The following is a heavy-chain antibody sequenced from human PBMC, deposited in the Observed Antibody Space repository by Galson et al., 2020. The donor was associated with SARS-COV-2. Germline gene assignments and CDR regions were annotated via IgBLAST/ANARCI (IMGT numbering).Heavy chain of an antibody. D-gene: IGHD6-25*01. J-gene: IGHJ4*02. CDR2: INSDGRAT. V-gene: IGHV3-74*01. CDR1: GFGFRNYW. CDR3: ARSPFSGPAGDLDY. Sequence: ALHGESLKISCAASGFGFRNYWMHWVRQAPGKGLVWVSRINSDGRATHYSESMKDRFTISRDNAKNTLYLQMHSLRVEDTAVYYCARSPFSGPAGDLDYWGQGTLVTVSP.